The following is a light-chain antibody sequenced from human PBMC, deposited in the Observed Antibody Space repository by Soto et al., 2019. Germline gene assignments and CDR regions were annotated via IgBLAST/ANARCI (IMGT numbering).Light chain of an antibody. V-gene: IGKV3-11*01. CDR1: QGVSLY. CDR3: QHRINWSIG. Sequence: EIVSPQVSSGLSLSPGERATLSCRASQGVSLYLAWYQQKLGQAPRLLIYDASDRATGIRARFSGSGSGTDFTRTISSLEPEDFAVYVCQHRINWSIGVGQGTQRGI. J-gene: IGKJ5*01. CDR2: DAS.